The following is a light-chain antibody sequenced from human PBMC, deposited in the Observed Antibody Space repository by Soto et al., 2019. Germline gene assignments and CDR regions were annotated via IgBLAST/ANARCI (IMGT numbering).Light chain of an antibody. CDR2: AAS. Sequence: DIQMTQSPSSLSASVGDRVTITCRASQSISSYLNGYQQKPGKAPKLLIYAASSLQRGVPSRFSGSGSGTDFTLTISSLQPEDFATYYCQQSYSTPPVTFGQGTKLEIK. CDR3: QQSYSTPPVT. CDR1: QSISSY. J-gene: IGKJ2*01. V-gene: IGKV1-39*01.